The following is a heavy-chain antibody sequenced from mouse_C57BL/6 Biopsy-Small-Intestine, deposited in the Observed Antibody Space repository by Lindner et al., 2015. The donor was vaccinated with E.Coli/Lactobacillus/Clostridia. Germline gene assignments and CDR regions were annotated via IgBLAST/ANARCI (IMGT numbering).Heavy chain of an antibody. CDR3: ARREVYYFDY. V-gene: IGHV1-42*01. CDR2: INPSTGST. CDR1: GYSFTANY. Sequence: VQLQESGPELVKSGASVKISCKASGYSFTANYMNWVKQSPEKSLEWIGEINPSTGSTTYNQKFRAKATLTVDKSSSTAYTQFKSLTSEDSAVYYCARREVYYFDYWGQGTTLTVSS. J-gene: IGHJ2*01.